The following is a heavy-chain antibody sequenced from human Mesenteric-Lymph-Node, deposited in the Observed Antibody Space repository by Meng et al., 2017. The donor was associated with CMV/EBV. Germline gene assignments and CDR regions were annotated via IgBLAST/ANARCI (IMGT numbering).Heavy chain of an antibody. CDR3: ARISGWYYYYYYGMDV. CDR1: GGSFSGYY. D-gene: IGHD6-19*01. V-gene: IGHV4-34*01. J-gene: IGHJ6*02. Sequence: ESLKISCAVYGGSFSGYYWSWIRQPPGKGLEWIGEINHSGSTNYNPSLKSRVTISVDTSKNQFSLKLSSVTAADTAVYYCARISGWYYYYYYGMDVWGQGTTVTVSS. CDR2: INHSGST.